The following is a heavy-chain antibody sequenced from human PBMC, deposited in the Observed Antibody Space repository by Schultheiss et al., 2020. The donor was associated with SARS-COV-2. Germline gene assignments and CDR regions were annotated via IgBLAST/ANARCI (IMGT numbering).Heavy chain of an antibody. CDR3: AKDISRDGYNRWDY. D-gene: IGHD5-24*01. CDR2: MNPNSGNT. CDR1: GYTFTSYD. Sequence: ASVKVSCKASGYTFTSYDINWVRQATGQGLEWMGWMNPNSGNTNYAQKLQGRVTMTTDTSTSTAYMELRSLRSDDTALYYCAKDISRDGYNRWDYWGQGTLVTVSS. J-gene: IGHJ4*02. V-gene: IGHV1-18*01.